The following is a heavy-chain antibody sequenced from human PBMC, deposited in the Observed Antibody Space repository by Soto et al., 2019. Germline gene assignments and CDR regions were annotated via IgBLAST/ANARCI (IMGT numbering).Heavy chain of an antibody. D-gene: IGHD2-2*01. CDR1: GGSISSGRYY. CDR2: IYYSGST. CDR3: ARSSTSANYFDY. J-gene: IGHJ4*02. Sequence: QVQLQESGPGLVKPSQTLSLTCTVSGGSISSGRYYWSWIRQHPGKGLEWIGYIYYSGSTYYNPSLKSRVTISVDTSKNQFSLKLSSVTAADTAVYYCARSSTSANYFDYWGQGTLVTVSS. V-gene: IGHV4-31*03.